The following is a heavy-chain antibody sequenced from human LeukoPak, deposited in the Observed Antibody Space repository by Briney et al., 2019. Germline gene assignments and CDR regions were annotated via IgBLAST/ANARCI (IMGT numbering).Heavy chain of an antibody. V-gene: IGHV4-4*07. Sequence: SETLSLTCTVSGGSIHSYWSWIRQPAGKGLEWIGRISGSGTITYNPALQSRLTISIDTSKNQFSLKLMSVTAADTAVYYCARGGHYDILTGYPTFFDYWGQGTLVTVSS. J-gene: IGHJ4*02. CDR2: ISGSGTI. D-gene: IGHD3-9*01. CDR3: ARGGHYDILTGYPTFFDY. CDR1: GGSIHSY.